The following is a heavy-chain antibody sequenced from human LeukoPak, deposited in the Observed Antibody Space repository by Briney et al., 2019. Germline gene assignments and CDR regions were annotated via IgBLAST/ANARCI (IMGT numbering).Heavy chain of an antibody. CDR1: GYSFTSYD. V-gene: IGHV1-8*01. Sequence: ASVTVSCKASGYSFTSYDINWVRQATGQGLEWMGWMNPNSGNTGYAQKFQGRVTMTRNTSISTAYMELSSLRSEDTAGYYCARRRVVVTAPPRYNWFDPWGQGTLVTVSS. CDR3: ARRRVVVTAPPRYNWFDP. J-gene: IGHJ5*02. CDR2: MNPNSGNT. D-gene: IGHD2-21*02.